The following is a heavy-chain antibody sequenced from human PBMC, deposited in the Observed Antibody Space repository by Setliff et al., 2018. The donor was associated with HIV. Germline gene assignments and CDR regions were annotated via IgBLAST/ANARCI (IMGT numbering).Heavy chain of an antibody. CDR1: GFSLTTSAVG. CDR2: IYWGDDK. V-gene: IGHV2-5*02. Sequence: SGPTLVNPTQTLTLTCAFPGFSLTTSAVGVGWIRQPPGKALEWLALIYWGDDKRYRSSLKSRLTITKDTSKNQVVLTMTNMDPVDTATYYCAHSLYGSSNCSGLLFDYWGQGTLVTVSS. D-gene: IGHD2-2*01. CDR3: AHSLYGSSNCSGLLFDY. J-gene: IGHJ4*02.